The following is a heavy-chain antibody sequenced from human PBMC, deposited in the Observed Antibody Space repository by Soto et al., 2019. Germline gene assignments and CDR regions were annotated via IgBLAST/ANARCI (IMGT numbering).Heavy chain of an antibody. Sequence: ASVKVSCKASGYNFLGFWLQWVQQAPGQGLEWMGRINPNSGGTDYAQKFQDRVTMTSDTSITTAYMELSRLTSDDTAIYYCSISMAVPDPHTAFDFWGQGVPVTVSS. D-gene: IGHD6-19*01. CDR3: SISMAVPDPHTAFDF. CDR2: INPNSGGT. CDR1: GYNFLGFW. V-gene: IGHV1-2*06. J-gene: IGHJ4*02.